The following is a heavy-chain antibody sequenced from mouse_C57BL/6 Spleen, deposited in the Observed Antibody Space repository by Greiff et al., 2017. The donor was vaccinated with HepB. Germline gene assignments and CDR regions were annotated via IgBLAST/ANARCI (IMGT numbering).Heavy chain of an antibody. J-gene: IGHJ4*01. D-gene: IGHD2-4*01. Sequence: EVQLQQSGPELVKPGASVKMSCKASGYTFTDYNMHWVKQSHGKSLEWIGYINPNNGGTSYNQKFKGKATLTVNKSSSTAYMELRSLTSEDSAVYYCASSYDYDRGYAMDYWGQGTSVTVSS. V-gene: IGHV1-22*01. CDR2: INPNNGGT. CDR1: GYTFTDYN. CDR3: ASSYDYDRGYAMDY.